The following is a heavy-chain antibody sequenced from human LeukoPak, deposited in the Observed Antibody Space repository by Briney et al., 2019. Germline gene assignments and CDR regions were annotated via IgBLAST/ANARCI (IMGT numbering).Heavy chain of an antibody. D-gene: IGHD3-16*02. CDR1: GGTFSSYA. CDR2: IIPVFGTA. Sequence: SVKVSCKASGGTFSSYAISWVRQAPGQGLEWMGGIIPVFGTANYAQKFQGRVTITADKSTSTAYMELSSLRSEDTAVYYCARVPGLRLGELSPLFDYWGQGTLVTVSS. J-gene: IGHJ4*02. V-gene: IGHV1-69*06. CDR3: ARVPGLRLGELSPLFDY.